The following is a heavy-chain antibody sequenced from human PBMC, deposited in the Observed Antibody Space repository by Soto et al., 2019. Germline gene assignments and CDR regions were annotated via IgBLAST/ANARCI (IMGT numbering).Heavy chain of an antibody. J-gene: IGHJ6*03. CDR3: AREQVVVVPAAPPNYYYYMDV. V-gene: IGHV1-3*01. CDR1: GYSYTVYP. Sequence: ASSVNRSRKSFGYSYTVYPGDRRRLNHGQRLEWMGWINAGNGNTKYSQKFQGRVTITRDTSASTAYMELSSLRSEDTAVYYCAREQVVVVPAAPPNYYYYMDVWGKGTTVTVSS. D-gene: IGHD2-2*01. CDR2: INAGNGNT.